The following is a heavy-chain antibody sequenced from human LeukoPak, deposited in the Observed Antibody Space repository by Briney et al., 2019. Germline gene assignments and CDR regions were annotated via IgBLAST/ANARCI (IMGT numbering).Heavy chain of an antibody. V-gene: IGHV3-23*01. CDR3: AKVGSGIAVAVNPVFDY. J-gene: IGHJ4*02. CDR2: ISGGGETT. Sequence: GGSLRLSCAASGFTFNNYAMNWVRQAPGKGLEWVSSISGGGETTYYADSAKGRFTISRDNSQNTLYLQMNSLRAEDTAVYYCAKVGSGIAVAVNPVFDYWGQGTLVTVSS. CDR1: GFTFNNYA. D-gene: IGHD6-19*01.